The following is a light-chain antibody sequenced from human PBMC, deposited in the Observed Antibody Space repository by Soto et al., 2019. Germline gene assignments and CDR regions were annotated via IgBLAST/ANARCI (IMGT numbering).Light chain of an antibody. CDR1: SSNIGSNA. CDR2: SNN. Sequence: QSVLTQPPSASGTPGQRVTISCSGSSSNIGSNAVNWYQQLPGTAPTLLIYSNNQRPSGVPDRFSGSKSGTSATLGITGFQTGDEADYYCGSWDSSLSAYVFGTGTKLTVL. CDR3: GSWDSSLSAYV. V-gene: IGLV1-44*01. J-gene: IGLJ1*01.